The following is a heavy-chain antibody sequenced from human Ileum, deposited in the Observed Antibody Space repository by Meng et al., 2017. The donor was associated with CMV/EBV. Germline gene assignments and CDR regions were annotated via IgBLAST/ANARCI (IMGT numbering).Heavy chain of an antibody. CDR1: GDTFGFYT. D-gene: IGHD2-8*01. J-gene: IGHJ4*02. CDR2: IIPFLKIV. V-gene: IGHV1-69*02. Sequence: SSVTVSCKASGDTFGFYTISWVRQPPGQGLAWMGRIIPFLKIVDLAHNFQARVTITADQSTGTAYMELSSLSSEDAAVYYCARWASDCTTANCLYYFDYWGQGTLVTVSS. CDR3: ARWASDCTTANCLYYFDY.